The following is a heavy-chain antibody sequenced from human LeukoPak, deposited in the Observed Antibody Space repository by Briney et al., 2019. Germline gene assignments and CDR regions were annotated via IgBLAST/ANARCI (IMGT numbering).Heavy chain of an antibody. CDR1: GFTFINTW. V-gene: IGHV3-15*07. D-gene: IGHD3-9*01. Sequence: PGGSLRLSCAASGFTFINTWMNWVRQAPGKGLEWVGRIKSKTAGGTTDYAAPMKGRFTISRDDSKNMVYLQLNSLKTEDTGVYYCARDWYHAFDFWGQGTMVTVSS. J-gene: IGHJ3*01. CDR2: IKSKTAGGTT. CDR3: ARDWYHAFDF.